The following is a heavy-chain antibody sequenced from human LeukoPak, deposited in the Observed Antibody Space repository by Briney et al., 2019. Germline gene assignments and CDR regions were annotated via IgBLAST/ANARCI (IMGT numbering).Heavy chain of an antibody. D-gene: IGHD6-13*01. J-gene: IGHJ4*02. Sequence: SETLSLTCTVSGGSISSSSYYWGWIRQPPGKGLEWIGSIYYSGSTYYNPSLKSRVTISVDTSKNQFSLKLSSVTAADTAVYYCVRQTGAAAGPDWGQGTLVTVSS. CDR3: VRQTGAAAGPD. CDR1: GGSISSSSYY. V-gene: IGHV4-39*01. CDR2: IYYSGST.